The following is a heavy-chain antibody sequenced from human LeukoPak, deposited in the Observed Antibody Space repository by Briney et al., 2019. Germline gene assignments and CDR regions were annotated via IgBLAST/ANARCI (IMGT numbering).Heavy chain of an antibody. D-gene: IGHD3-10*01. Sequence: ASVKVSCKASGYTFSSYGISWVRQAPGQGLEWMGWISAYNGNTNYRQKLQGRVTMTTDTFTGTAYMDLRSLRSDDTAIYYCARDSPDGSGTYYDDSPDYWGQGTLVTVSS. CDR3: ARDSPDGSGTYYDDSPDY. V-gene: IGHV1-18*01. J-gene: IGHJ4*02. CDR2: ISAYNGNT. CDR1: GYTFSSYG.